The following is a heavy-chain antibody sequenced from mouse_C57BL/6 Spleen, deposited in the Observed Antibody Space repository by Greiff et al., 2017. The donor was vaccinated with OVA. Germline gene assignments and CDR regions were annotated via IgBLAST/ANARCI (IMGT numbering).Heavy chain of an antibody. D-gene: IGHD2-1*01. Sequence: EVKLVESGGGLVKPGGSLKLSCAASGFTFSSYTMSWVRQTPAKRLEWVATISGGGGNTYYPDSVKGRFTISRDNAKNTLYLQMSSLRSEDTALYYCARQGIYYGNMYYFDYWGQGTTLTVSS. CDR1: GFTFSSYT. CDR2: ISGGGGNT. V-gene: IGHV5-9*01. J-gene: IGHJ2*01. CDR3: ARQGIYYGNMYYFDY.